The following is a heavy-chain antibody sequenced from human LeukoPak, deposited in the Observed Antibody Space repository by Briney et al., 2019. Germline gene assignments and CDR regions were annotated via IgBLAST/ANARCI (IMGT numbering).Heavy chain of an antibody. CDR1: GFTFSRHP. Sequence: GRSLRLSCAASGFTFSRHPMHWVRQAPGKGLEWVAVIVYDGSEKYYKESVKGRFTISRDNSKNTLYLQMDSLRPEDTAVYYCARRRDSGSLQHFDYWGQGTLVTVSS. V-gene: IGHV3-30*04. CDR2: IVYDGSEK. D-gene: IGHD1-26*01. CDR3: ARRRDSGSLQHFDY. J-gene: IGHJ4*02.